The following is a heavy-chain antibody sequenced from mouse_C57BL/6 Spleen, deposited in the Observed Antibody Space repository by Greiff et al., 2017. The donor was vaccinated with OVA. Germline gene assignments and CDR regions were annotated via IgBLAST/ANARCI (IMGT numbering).Heavy chain of an antibody. J-gene: IGHJ2*01. CDR1: GYTFTSYW. Sequence: QVQLQQPGAELVRPGSSVKLSCKASGYTFTSYWMDWVKQRPGQGLEWIGNIYPSDSETHYNQKFKDKATLTVDKSSSTAYMQLSSLTSEDSAVYYCARGYGIFDYWGQGTTLTVSS. D-gene: IGHD2-1*01. CDR3: ARGYGIFDY. V-gene: IGHV1-61*01. CDR2: IYPSDSET.